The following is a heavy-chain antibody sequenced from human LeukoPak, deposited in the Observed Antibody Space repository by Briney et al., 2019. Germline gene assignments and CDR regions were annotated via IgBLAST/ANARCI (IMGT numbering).Heavy chain of an antibody. CDR1: GFTFSTYT. CDR2: ISIDSTYK. V-gene: IGHV3-21*01. J-gene: IGHJ4*02. D-gene: IGHD3-22*01. Sequence: GGSLRLSCTASGFTFSTYTMNWVRQAPGKGLEWVSSISIDSTYKYYADSVKGRFAISRDNARNSLYLQMNSLRAEDTAVYYCARGQDYYDSSGYYYALDYWGQGTPVTVSS. CDR3: ARGQDYYDSSGYYYALDY.